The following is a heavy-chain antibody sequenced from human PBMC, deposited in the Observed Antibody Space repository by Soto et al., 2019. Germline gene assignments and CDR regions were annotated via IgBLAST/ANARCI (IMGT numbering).Heavy chain of an antibody. D-gene: IGHD2-8*01. Sequence: GGSLRLSCAASGFTFSSYAMSWVRQAPGKGLEWVSAISGSGGSTYYADSVKGRFTISRDNSKNTLYLQMNSLRAEDTAVYYCAKDLGNIVLMGYYYMDVWGKGTTVTVSS. CDR1: GFTFSSYA. J-gene: IGHJ6*03. CDR2: ISGSGGST. CDR3: AKDLGNIVLMGYYYMDV. V-gene: IGHV3-23*01.